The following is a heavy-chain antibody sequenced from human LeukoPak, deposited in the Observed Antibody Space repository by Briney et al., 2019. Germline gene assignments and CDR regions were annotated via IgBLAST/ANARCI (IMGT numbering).Heavy chain of an antibody. D-gene: IGHD3-22*01. V-gene: IGHV3-20*04. J-gene: IGHJ3*02. CDR2: INWNGGST. CDR1: GFTFDDYG. CDR3: ARLGPRMIMSLEDI. Sequence: RAGGSLRLSCAASGFTFDDYGMSWVRQAPGKVLEWVSGINWNGGSTGYADSVKGRFTISRDNAKNSLYLQMNSLRAEDTALYYCARLGPRMIMSLEDIWGQGTMVTVSS.